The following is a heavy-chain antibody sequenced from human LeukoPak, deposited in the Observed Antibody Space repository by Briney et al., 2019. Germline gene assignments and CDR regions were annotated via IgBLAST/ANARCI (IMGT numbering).Heavy chain of an antibody. CDR3: ARHTPRPNTRELLGFDY. V-gene: IGHV4-59*08. CDR2: IYYSGSP. J-gene: IGHJ4*02. CDR1: GGSISSYY. Sequence: PSETLSLTCTVSGGSISSYYWSWIRQPPGKGLEWIGYIYYSGSPNYNPSLKSRVTISVDTSKNQFSLKLSSVTAADTAVYYCARHTPRPNTRELLGFDYWGQGTLVTVSS. D-gene: IGHD1-26*01.